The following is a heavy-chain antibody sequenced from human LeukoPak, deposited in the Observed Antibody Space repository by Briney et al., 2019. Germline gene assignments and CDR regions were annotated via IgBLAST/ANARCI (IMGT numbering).Heavy chain of an antibody. Sequence: LSLTCTVSGGSISSSSYYWGWIRQAPGKGLEWVSHISNSGAGIYADSVKGRFTISRDNAKNSLYLQMNSLRAEDTAVYYCARVGSIAAAGTPDYWGQGTLVTVSS. CDR3: ARVGSIAAAGTPDY. CDR2: ISNSGAGI. D-gene: IGHD6-13*01. V-gene: IGHV3-11*01. CDR1: GGSISSSSYY. J-gene: IGHJ4*02.